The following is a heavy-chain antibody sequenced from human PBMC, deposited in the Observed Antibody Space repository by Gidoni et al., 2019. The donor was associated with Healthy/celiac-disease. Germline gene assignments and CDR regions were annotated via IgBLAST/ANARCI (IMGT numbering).Heavy chain of an antibody. CDR1: GGPISSGSYY. CDR2: IYTSGST. J-gene: IGHJ4*02. CDR3: ARDWSGYGGNSWFDY. V-gene: IGHV4-61*02. Sequence: QVQLQESGPGLVKPSQTLSLTCTVSGGPISSGSYYWSWIRQPAGKGLEWIGRIYTSGSTNYNPSLKSRVTISVDTSKNQFSLKLSSVTAADTAVYYCARDWSGYGGNSWFDYWGQGTLVTVSS. D-gene: IGHD6-25*01.